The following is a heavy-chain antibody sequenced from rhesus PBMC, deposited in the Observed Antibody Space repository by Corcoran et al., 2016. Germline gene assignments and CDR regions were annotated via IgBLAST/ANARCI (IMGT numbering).Heavy chain of an antibody. D-gene: IGHD3-28*01. J-gene: IGHJ4*01. V-gene: IGHV4-80*01. Sequence: VQLQESGTGLVKPSETLSLPCPVSGASISSYWWTWIRQPPVKGLEWLGEINCNSERPNYHPSHKSRVTIARDTAKNQGSLKLSSVTVADTVVDYCAIRPPVSSTMIVVITPSDDWGQGVLVTVSS. CDR3: AIRPPVSSTMIVVITPSDD. CDR2: INCNSERP. CDR1: GASISSYW.